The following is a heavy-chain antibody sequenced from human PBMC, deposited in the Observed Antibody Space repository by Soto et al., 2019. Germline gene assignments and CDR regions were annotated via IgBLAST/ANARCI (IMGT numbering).Heavy chain of an antibody. CDR2: IYYSGST. CDR1: DGSISSSIYY. D-gene: IGHD1-26*01. V-gene: IGHV4-39*01. J-gene: IGHJ5*02. Sequence: SETLSLTCTVSDGSISSSIYYWGWIRQPPGKGLEWIGSIYYSGSTYYNPSLKSRVTISVDTSKNQFSLKLSSVTAADTAVYYCARVGSGTFDPWGQGTLVTVSS. CDR3: ARVGSGTFDP.